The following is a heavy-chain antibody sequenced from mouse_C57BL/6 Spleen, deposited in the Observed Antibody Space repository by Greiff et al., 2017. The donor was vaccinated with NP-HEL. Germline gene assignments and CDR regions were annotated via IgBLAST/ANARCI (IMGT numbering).Heavy chain of an antibody. CDR2: ISDGGSYT. J-gene: IGHJ4*01. D-gene: IGHD2-5*01. Sequence: EVKLVESGGGLVKPGGSLKLSCAASGFTFSSYAMSWVRQTPEKRLEWVATISDGGSYTYYPDNVKGRFTISRDNAKNNLDLQLSHLKSEDTAMYYCARDYYSNYGAMDYWGQGTSVTVSS. CDR3: ARDYYSNYGAMDY. V-gene: IGHV5-4*01. CDR1: GFTFSSYA.